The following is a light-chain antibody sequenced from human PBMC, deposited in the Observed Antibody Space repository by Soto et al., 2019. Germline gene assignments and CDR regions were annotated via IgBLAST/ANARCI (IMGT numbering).Light chain of an antibody. Sequence: EIVLTQSPGTLSLSPGERATLSCRASRSISSNYVAWYQQKPGQAPRLLMFGVSNRAAGIPDRFSGSGSGTDFTLTICRLEPEDFAVFYCQQYGSSPSTFVQGTKLEIK. V-gene: IGKV3-20*01. CDR1: RSISSNY. CDR3: QQYGSSPST. J-gene: IGKJ2*01. CDR2: GVS.